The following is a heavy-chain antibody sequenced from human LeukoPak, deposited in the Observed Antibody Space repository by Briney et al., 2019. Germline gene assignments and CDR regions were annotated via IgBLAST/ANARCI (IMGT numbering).Heavy chain of an antibody. D-gene: IGHD3-10*01. CDR1: GFTFSSYA. Sequence: GGSLRLSCAASGFTFSSYAMSWVRQAPGKGLEWVPAISGSGGSTYYADSVKGRFTISRDNSKNTLYLQMNSLRAEDTAVYYCATCYGSGSYFDYWGQGTLVTVSS. V-gene: IGHV3-23*01. CDR3: ATCYGSGSYFDY. CDR2: ISGSGGST. J-gene: IGHJ4*02.